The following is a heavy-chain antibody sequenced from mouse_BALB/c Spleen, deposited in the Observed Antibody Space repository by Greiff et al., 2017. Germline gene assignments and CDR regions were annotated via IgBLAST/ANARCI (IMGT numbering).Heavy chain of an antibody. Sequence: VQLVESGPGLVQPSQSLSITCTVSGFSLTSYGVHWVRQSPGKGLEWLGVIWSGGSTDYNAAFISRLSISKDNSKSQVFFKMNSLQANDTAIYYCARRPLYYDYDEGAMDYWGQGTSGTVAS. J-gene: IGHJ4*01. CDR3: ARRPLYYDYDEGAMDY. V-gene: IGHV2-2*02. D-gene: IGHD2-4*01. CDR1: GFSLTSYG. CDR2: IWSGGST.